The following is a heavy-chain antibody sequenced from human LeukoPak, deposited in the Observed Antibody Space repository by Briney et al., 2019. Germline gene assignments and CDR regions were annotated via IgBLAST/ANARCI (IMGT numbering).Heavy chain of an antibody. CDR3: TRGTGAPNYFDF. CDR2: INPNSGGT. V-gene: IGHV1-2*02. D-gene: IGHD7-27*01. CDR1: GYTFTGSY. J-gene: IGHJ4*02. Sequence: GASVKVSCKASGYTFTGSYIHWVRQAPGQGLEWVAWINPNSGGTNYAQQFQGGVTVTSDTSISTAYMELTRLTSVDTAVYYCTRGTGAPNYFDFWGQGTLVTVSS.